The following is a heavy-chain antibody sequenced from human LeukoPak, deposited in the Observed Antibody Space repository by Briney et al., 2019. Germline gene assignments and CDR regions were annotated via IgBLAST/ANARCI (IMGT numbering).Heavy chain of an antibody. CDR1: GYIFSSYE. V-gene: IGHV3-48*03. Sequence: PGGSLRLSCAGSGYIFSSYEMSWVRQAPGKGLEWISYISNTGSVTYYADSVKGRFTISRDDAKNSLYLQLNSLRAEDTGFYYCTAVPLAWGRGTLVTVSS. D-gene: IGHD1-1*01. CDR3: TAVPLA. CDR2: ISNTGSVT. J-gene: IGHJ5*02.